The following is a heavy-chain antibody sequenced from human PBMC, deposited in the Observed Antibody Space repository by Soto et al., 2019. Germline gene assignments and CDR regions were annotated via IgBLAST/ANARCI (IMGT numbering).Heavy chain of an antibody. CDR2: IKSKTDGETR. CDR3: TRHTFDYGGSYSSWFDP. V-gene: IGHV3-15*07. J-gene: IGHJ5*02. Sequence: GSLRLSCAGSGFTFSNAWMNWVRQAPGKGLKWVGRIKSKTDGETRDYAAPVKGRFTISRDDSKNTAYLQMNSLKTEDTAVYYCTRHTFDYGGSYSSWFDPWGQGTLVTVSS. CDR1: GFTFSNAW. D-gene: IGHD1-26*01.